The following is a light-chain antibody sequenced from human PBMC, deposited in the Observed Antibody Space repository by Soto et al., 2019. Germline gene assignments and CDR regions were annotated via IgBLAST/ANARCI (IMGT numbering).Light chain of an antibody. J-gene: IGKJ2*01. Sequence: EIVMTQSPATLSVSPGERATLSCRASQSVSSNLAWYQQKPGQAPRLLIYGASTRATGIPARFSGSGSGTEFTLTISSLQSEDFAVYYCQQRSKRPPTFGQGTKLDIK. CDR1: QSVSSN. V-gene: IGKV3-15*01. CDR2: GAS. CDR3: QQRSKRPPT.